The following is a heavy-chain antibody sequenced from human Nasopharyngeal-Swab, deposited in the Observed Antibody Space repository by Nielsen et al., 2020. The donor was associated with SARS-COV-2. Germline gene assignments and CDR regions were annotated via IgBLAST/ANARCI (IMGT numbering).Heavy chain of an antibody. J-gene: IGHJ3*02. CDR1: GGSISSYY. D-gene: IGHD3-9*01. CDR2: IYYSGST. V-gene: IGHV4-39*01. CDR3: ARRAILRYFDWLVEADAFDI. Sequence: SETLSLTCTVSGGSISSYYWGWIRQPPGKGLEWIGSIYYSGSTYYNPSLKSRVTISVDTSKNQFSLKLSSVTAADTAVYYCARRAILRYFDWLVEADAFDIWGQGTMVTVSS.